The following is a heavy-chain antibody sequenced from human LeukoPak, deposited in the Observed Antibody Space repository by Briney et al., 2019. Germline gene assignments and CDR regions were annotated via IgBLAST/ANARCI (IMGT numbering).Heavy chain of an antibody. Sequence: QSGGSLRLSCAASEFSVGSNYMTWVRQAPGKGLEWVSYISSSGSIIYYADSVKGRFTISRDNAKNSLYLQMNSLRAEDTAVYYCARVLNHEEWELLRPFDYWGQGTLVTVSS. CDR2: ISSSGSII. CDR3: ARVLNHEEWELLRPFDY. CDR1: EFSVGSNY. J-gene: IGHJ4*02. V-gene: IGHV3-48*04. D-gene: IGHD1-26*01.